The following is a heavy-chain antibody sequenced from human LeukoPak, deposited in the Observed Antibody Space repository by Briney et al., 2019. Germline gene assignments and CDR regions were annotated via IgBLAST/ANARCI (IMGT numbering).Heavy chain of an antibody. CDR2: IIPIFGTA. J-gene: IGHJ4*02. CDR3: ARDLSFTMVRGVIPY. D-gene: IGHD3-10*01. V-gene: IGHV1-69*06. Sequence: SVKVSCKASGGTFSSYAISWVRQAPGQGLEWMGGIIPIFGTANYAQKFQGRVTITADKSTSTAYMELSSLRSEDTAVYYCARDLSFTMVRGVIPYWGQGTLVTVSS. CDR1: GGTFSSYA.